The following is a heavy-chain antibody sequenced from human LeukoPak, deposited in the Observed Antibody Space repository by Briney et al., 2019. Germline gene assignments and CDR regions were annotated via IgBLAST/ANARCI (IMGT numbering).Heavy chain of an antibody. CDR2: INPSGGST. CDR1: GYTFTSYY. D-gene: IGHD1-26*01. V-gene: IGHV1-46*01. J-gene: IGHJ6*04. CDR3: ARDRSLRWGHYYGMDV. Sequence: ASVKVSCKASGYTFTSYYMHWVRQAPGQGLEWMGIINPSGGSTSYAQKFQGRVTMTRDTSTSTVYMELSSLRSEDTAVYYCARDRSLRWGHYYGMDVWGKGTTVTVSP.